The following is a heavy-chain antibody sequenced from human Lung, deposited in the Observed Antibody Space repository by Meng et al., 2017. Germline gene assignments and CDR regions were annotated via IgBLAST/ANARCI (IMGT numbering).Heavy chain of an antibody. V-gene: IGHV3-66*02. D-gene: IGHD2-21*01. Sequence: EVGLLEVGGGVVQPLGPLTSSCAATGCAVSSDCFPWVRQARGQWIEWISVIFTNGGTRYADFVKVRLIMSRNTSKYTMFLLVNDVRPEVEACDCFVGLYKTLTWSVDRWGRGTLVTVSS. CDR1: GCAVSSDC. CDR2: IFTNGGT. CDR3: VGLYKTLTWSVDR. J-gene: IGHJ2*01.